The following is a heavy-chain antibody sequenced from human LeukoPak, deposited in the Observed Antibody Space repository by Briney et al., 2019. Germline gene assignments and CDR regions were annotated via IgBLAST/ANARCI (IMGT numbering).Heavy chain of an antibody. CDR3: ARVRGVVMGSIDY. CDR2: IWYDGSNK. J-gene: IGHJ4*02. V-gene: IGHV3-33*08. CDR1: GFTFSNFG. Sequence: PGGSLRLSCAASGFTFSNFGMHWVRQAPGKGLEWVAVIWYDGSNKYYADSVKGRFTISRDNSKNTLYLQMNSLRAEDTAVYYCARVRGVVMGSIDYWGQGTLVTVSS. D-gene: IGHD4-23*01.